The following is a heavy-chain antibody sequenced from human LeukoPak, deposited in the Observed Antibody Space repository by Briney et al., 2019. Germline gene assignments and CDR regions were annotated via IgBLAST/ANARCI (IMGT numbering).Heavy chain of an antibody. J-gene: IGHJ4*02. Sequence: SETLSLTCTVSGDSISSSSYYWRWIRQPPGKGLEWIGSIYYSVSTYYNPSLKSRVTIPVDTSKKQFSLKLSSVTAADTAVYYCARVGYSGYDDRGSFDYWGQGTLVTVSS. CDR2: IYYSVST. CDR3: ARVGYSGYDDRGSFDY. D-gene: IGHD5-12*01. CDR1: GDSISSSSYY. V-gene: IGHV4-39*07.